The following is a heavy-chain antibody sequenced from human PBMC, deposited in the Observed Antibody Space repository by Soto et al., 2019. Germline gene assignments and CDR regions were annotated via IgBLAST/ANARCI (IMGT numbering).Heavy chain of an antibody. D-gene: IGHD6-13*01. CDR2: INHSGST. CDR1: GGSFSGYY. CDR3: AMCSRKNYYYYMDV. J-gene: IGHJ6*03. Sequence: PSETLSLTCAVYGGSFSGYYWSWIRQPPGKGLEWIGEINHSGSTNYNPSLKSRVTISVDTSKNQFSLKLSSVNAADTAVYYRAMCSRKNYYYYMDVWGKGTTVTVSS. V-gene: IGHV4-34*01.